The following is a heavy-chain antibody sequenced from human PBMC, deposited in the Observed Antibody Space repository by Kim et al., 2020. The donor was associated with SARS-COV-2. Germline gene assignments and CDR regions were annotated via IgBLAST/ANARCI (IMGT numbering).Heavy chain of an antibody. CDR3: VKAKTGSSYSSSDY. Sequence: GGSLRLSCAASGFTFNNYAMSWVRQAPGKGLEWVSTISGGDGTTYYADSVKGRFTISRDNSKNTMYLQMNSLRAEDTAIYYCVKAKTGSSYSSSDYWGQGTLVTVSS. D-gene: IGHD6-6*01. CDR2: ISGGDGTT. J-gene: IGHJ4*02. CDR1: GFTFNNYA. V-gene: IGHV3-23*01.